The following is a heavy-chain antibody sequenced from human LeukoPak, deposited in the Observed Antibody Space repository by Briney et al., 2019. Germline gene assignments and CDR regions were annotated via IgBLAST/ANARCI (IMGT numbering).Heavy chain of an antibody. J-gene: IGHJ4*02. Sequence: PGRSLRLSCAASGFTVSSNYMSWVRQAPGKGLEWVSVIYSGGSTYYADSVKGRFTISRDNSKNTLYLQMNSLRAEDTAVYYCARVPGYSSSWSYFDYWGQGTLVTVSS. CDR2: IYSGGST. D-gene: IGHD6-13*01. CDR3: ARVPGYSSSWSYFDY. CDR1: GFTVSSNY. V-gene: IGHV3-53*01.